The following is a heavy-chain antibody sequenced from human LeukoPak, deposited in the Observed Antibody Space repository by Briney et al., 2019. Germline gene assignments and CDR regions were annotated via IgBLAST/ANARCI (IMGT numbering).Heavy chain of an antibody. CDR3: ARHRGGDYGLDAFDI. CDR2: IDPSDSYT. CDR1: GYSFTSYW. Sequence: AESLKISCKGSGYSFTSYWISWVRQMPGKGLEWMGRIDPSDSYTNYSPSFQGHVTISADKSISTAYLQWGSLKASDTAMYYCARHRGGDYGLDAFDIWGQGTMVNVSS. J-gene: IGHJ3*02. V-gene: IGHV5-10-1*01. D-gene: IGHD4-17*01.